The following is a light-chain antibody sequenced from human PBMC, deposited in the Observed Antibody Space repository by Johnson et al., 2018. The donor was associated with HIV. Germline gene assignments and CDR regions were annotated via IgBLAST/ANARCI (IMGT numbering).Light chain of an antibody. CDR2: SNN. CDR3: TTWDDSKNGYV. Sequence: QPVLTQPPSASGTPGQRVTISCSGSSSNIGSNPVNWYHQLPGTAPKLLIYSNNQRPSGVPDRFSGSKSGPSAPLAISGLQSEDEADYYCTTWDDSKNGYVFGTGTTITVL. CDR1: SSNIGSNP. J-gene: IGLJ1*01. V-gene: IGLV1-44*01.